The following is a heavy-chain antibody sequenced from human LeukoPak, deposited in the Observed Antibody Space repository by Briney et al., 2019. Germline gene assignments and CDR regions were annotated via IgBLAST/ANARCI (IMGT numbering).Heavy chain of an antibody. D-gene: IGHD3-10*02. CDR3: AELGITMIGGV. V-gene: IGHV3-48*03. J-gene: IGHJ6*04. Sequence: GGSLRLSCAASGFTFSSYEMNWVRQSPGKGLEWVSYISSSGSTIYYADSVKGRFTISRDNAKNSLYLQMNSLRAEDTAVYYCAELGITMIGGVWGKGTTVTISS. CDR1: GFTFSSYE. CDR2: ISSSGSTI.